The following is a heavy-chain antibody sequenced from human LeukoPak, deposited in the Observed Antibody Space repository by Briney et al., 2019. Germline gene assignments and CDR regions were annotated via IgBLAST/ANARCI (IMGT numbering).Heavy chain of an antibody. CDR3: AKGGHSGYDSNDY. Sequence: PGGSLRLSCAASGFTFSSYAMHWVRQAPGKGLEWVAVISFDGSDKYYADSVKGRFTISRDNSKNTLYLQMNSLRAEDTAVYYCAKGGHSGYDSNDYWGQGTLVTVSS. D-gene: IGHD5-12*01. V-gene: IGHV3-30-3*01. CDR2: ISFDGSDK. CDR1: GFTFSSYA. J-gene: IGHJ4*02.